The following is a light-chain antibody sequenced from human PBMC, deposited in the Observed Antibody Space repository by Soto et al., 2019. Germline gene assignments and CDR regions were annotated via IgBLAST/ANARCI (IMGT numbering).Light chain of an antibody. CDR3: MQGTYWPS. J-gene: IGKJ1*01. CDR1: QSLVHSDGNTY. V-gene: IGKV2-30*02. Sequence: DVVMTQSPLSLPVTLGRPASISCRSSQSLVHSDGNTYLNWFHQRPGQSPRRLIYKVSNRDSGVPDRFSGSGSGTDFTLKISRVEAGDVGVYYCMQGTYWPSFGQGSKVDI. CDR2: KVS.